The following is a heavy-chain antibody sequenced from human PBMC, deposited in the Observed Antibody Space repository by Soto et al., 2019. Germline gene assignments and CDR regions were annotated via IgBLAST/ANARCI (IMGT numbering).Heavy chain of an antibody. CDR2: IYYSGST. CDR1: GGSISSYY. CDR3: ARVPDYGDYYFDY. D-gene: IGHD4-17*01. J-gene: IGHJ4*02. V-gene: IGHV4-59*01. Sequence: PSETLSLTCTLSGGSISSYYWSWIRQPPGKGLEWIGYIYYSGSTNYNPSLKSRVTISVDTSKNQFSLKLSSVTAADTAVYYCARVPDYGDYYFDYWGQGTLVTVSS.